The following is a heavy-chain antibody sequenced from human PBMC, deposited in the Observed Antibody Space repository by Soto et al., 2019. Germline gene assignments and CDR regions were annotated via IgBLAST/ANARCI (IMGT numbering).Heavy chain of an antibody. CDR3: AKLRTSWRVDYYYYMDV. Sequence: GFLRLSRAASRFTFCNLAISWVRQAPGEGLEWVSAISGSGGSTYYADSVKGRFTISRDNSKNTLYLQMNSLRAEDTAVYYCAKLRTSWRVDYYYYMDVWGKGTTVTVSS. V-gene: IGHV3-23*01. CDR1: RFTFCNLA. CDR2: ISGSGGST. J-gene: IGHJ6*03. D-gene: IGHD3-3*01.